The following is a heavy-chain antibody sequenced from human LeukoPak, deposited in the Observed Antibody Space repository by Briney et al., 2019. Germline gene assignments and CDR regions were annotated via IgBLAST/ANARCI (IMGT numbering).Heavy chain of an antibody. CDR3: ARGRLRFDP. D-gene: IGHD4-17*01. CDR2: INHSGST. CDR1: GGSFSGYY. V-gene: IGHV4-34*01. J-gene: IGHJ5*02. Sequence: SETLSFTCAVYGGSFSGYYWSWIRQPPGKGLEWIGEINHSGSTNYNPSLKSRVTISVDTSKNQFSLKLSSVTAADTAVYYCARGRLRFDPWGQGTLVTVSS.